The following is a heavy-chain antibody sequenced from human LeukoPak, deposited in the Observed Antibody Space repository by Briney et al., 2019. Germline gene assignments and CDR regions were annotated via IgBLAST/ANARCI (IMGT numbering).Heavy chain of an antibody. Sequence: ASVKVSCTASGYTFTGYYMHWVRQAPGQGLEWMGWINPNSGGTNYAQKFQGRVTMTRDTSISTAYMELSRLRSDDTAVYYCARAKAVAGTFDYWGQGTLVTVSS. V-gene: IGHV1-2*02. CDR3: ARAKAVAGTFDY. CDR1: GYTFTGYY. J-gene: IGHJ4*02. CDR2: INPNSGGT. D-gene: IGHD6-19*01.